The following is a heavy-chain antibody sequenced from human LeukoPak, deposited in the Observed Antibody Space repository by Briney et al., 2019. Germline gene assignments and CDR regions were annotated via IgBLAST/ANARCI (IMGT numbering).Heavy chain of an antibody. CDR1: GFTFSSYA. CDR2: ISGNGGST. V-gene: IGHV3-23*01. J-gene: IGHJ4*02. D-gene: IGHD1-1*01. CDR3: ARTSPSTGLYFEY. Sequence: GGSLRLSCAASGFTFSSYAMRWVRQAPGKGLEWVSGISGNGGSTYYADSVKGRFTISRDNAKNSLYLQMNSLRVEDTAIYFCARTSPSTGLYFEYWGQGTLVTVSS.